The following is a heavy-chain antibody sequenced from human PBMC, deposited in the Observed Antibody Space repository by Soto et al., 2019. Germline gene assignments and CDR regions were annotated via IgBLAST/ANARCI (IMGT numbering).Heavy chain of an antibody. CDR1: ARSFSGYY. Sequence: PPESLSLTCAVYARSFSGYYWSWTRQPPRKRKERNGEINHSGSTKYHPSLKCRVIISVDTCKNQFSLKLSSVIAADTAVYYCGSPGYVDYWGQGTLVNVSS. CDR2: INHSGST. J-gene: IGHJ4*02. D-gene: IGHD2-2*01. V-gene: IGHV4-34*01. CDR3: GSPGYVDY.